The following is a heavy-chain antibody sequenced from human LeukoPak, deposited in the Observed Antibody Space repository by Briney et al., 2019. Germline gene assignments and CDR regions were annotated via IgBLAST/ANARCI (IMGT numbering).Heavy chain of an antibody. V-gene: IGHV3-30*03. Sequence: GGSLRLSCAASGFTFSNYGMHWVRQAPGKGLEWVAVISYDGSNKNYPDSVKGRFTISRDNSKNTLYLQMNSLRAEDTAVYYCARDPYGSGSYYRDDAFDIWGQGTMVTVSS. D-gene: IGHD3-10*01. CDR1: GFTFSNYG. J-gene: IGHJ3*02. CDR2: ISYDGSNK. CDR3: ARDPYGSGSYYRDDAFDI.